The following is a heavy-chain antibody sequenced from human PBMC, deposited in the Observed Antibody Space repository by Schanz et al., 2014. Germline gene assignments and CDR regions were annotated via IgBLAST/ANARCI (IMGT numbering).Heavy chain of an antibody. CDR1: GFILSDHF. CDR2: ISGSGDHT. J-gene: IGHJ6*02. V-gene: IGHV3-43*02. Sequence: EVHLVESGGALVQPGGSLRLSCVVSGFILSDHFVDWVRQAPGKGLEWVSVISGSGDHTHYADSVKGRFTISRDNSKNSLYLQMNSLRTEDTALYYCAKDSRGSSFDMDVWGQGTTVTVSS. D-gene: IGHD1-26*01. CDR3: AKDSRGSSFDMDV.